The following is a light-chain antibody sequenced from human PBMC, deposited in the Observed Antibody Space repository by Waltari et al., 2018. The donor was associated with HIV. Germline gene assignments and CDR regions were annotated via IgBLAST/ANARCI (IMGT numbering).Light chain of an antibody. V-gene: IGKV1-39*01. CDR3: QQSSGVPPYT. CDR2: AAS. CDR1: QNISNY. J-gene: IGKJ2*01. Sequence: IQMPLAPSSLSSSVGDSVTLTCRAGQNISNYLNWYQQKAGKAPKLLIYAASSVQSGVPSRFSGSGSVTDFTLTISSLQPEDCATYYCQQSSGVPPYTFGQGTKLELK.